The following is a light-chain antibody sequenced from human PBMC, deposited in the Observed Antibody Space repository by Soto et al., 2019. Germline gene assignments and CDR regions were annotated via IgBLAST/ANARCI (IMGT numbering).Light chain of an antibody. J-gene: IGLJ2*01. Sequence: QSALTQPRSVSGSPGQSVTISCTGTSSDVGDYNYVFWYQQHPGKAPKFIIYEVSKRPSGVPDRFSGSKSGNTASLTISGLQAEDEADYYCCSYAGTYTVVFGGGTKLTVL. CDR3: CSYAGTYTVV. CDR2: EVS. V-gene: IGLV2-11*01. CDR1: SSDVGDYNY.